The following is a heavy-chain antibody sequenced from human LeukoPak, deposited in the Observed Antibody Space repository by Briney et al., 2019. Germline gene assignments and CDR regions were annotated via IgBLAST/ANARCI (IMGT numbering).Heavy chain of an antibody. CDR3: ARDRSSSWALDY. J-gene: IGHJ4*02. Sequence: GRSLRLSCVASGFTFSSHGMHWVRQAPGKGLEWVAIISYDGSKKYFADSVKGRFTISRDSSKNTLYLQMNSLRAEDTAVYYCARDRSSSWALDYWGQGTLVTVSS. D-gene: IGHD6-13*01. CDR2: ISYDGSKK. V-gene: IGHV3-30*03. CDR1: GFTFSSHG.